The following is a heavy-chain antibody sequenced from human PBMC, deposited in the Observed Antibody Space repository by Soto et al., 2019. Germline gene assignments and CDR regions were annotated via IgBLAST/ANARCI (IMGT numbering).Heavy chain of an antibody. CDR2: ITPTSSFT. Sequence: QEQLVESGGGLVKPGGSLRLSCAASGFNFNDYYMNWVRQAPGKGLEWLSYITPTSSFTNYGDSVKGRFTISRDNDKKLLYLQMNSLRGDDTAVYYCARGGRGIVRGLINNMDVWGQGTTVTVSS. V-gene: IGHV3-11*06. CDR1: GFNFNDYY. CDR3: ARGGRGIVRGLINNMDV. J-gene: IGHJ6*02. D-gene: IGHD3-10*01.